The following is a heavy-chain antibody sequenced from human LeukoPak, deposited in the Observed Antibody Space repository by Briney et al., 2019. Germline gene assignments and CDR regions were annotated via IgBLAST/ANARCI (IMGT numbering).Heavy chain of an antibody. CDR1: GYTFTSYG. J-gene: IGHJ3*02. CDR3: ARAGIFRFWSDAFDI. CDR2: ISAYNGNT. D-gene: IGHD3-3*01. Sequence: GASVKVSCKASGYTFTSYGISWVRQAPGQGLEWMGWISAYNGNTNYAQKLQGRVTMTTDTSTSAAYMELRSLRSDDTAVYYCARAGIFRFWSDAFDIWGQGTMVTVSS. V-gene: IGHV1-18*01.